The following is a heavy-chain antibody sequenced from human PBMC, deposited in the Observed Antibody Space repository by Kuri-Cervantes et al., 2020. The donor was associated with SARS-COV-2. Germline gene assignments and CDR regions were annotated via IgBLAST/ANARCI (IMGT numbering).Heavy chain of an antibody. CDR2: IRSKAYGGTT. Sequence: GGSLRLSCAASGFTFSSYSMNWVRQAPGKGLEWVGFIRSKAYGGTTEYAASVKGRFTISRDDSKSIAYLQMNSLKTEDTAVYYCTTHDFWSGYYCSYWGQGTLVTVSS. V-gene: IGHV3-49*04. D-gene: IGHD3-3*01. CDR1: GFTFSSYS. J-gene: IGHJ4*02. CDR3: TTHDFWSGYYCSY.